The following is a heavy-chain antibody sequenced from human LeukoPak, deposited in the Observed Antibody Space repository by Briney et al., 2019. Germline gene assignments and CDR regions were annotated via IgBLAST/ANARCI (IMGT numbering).Heavy chain of an antibody. V-gene: IGHV4-59*01. CDR2: IYYSGST. CDR1: GGSISSYY. J-gene: IGHJ6*03. CDR3: AKGVYYYGSGSYYNVGYYYYYMDV. D-gene: IGHD3-10*01. Sequence: SETLSLTCTVSGGSISSYYWSWIRQPPGKGLEWIGYIYYSGSTNYNPSLKSRVTISVDTSKNQFSLKLSSVTAADTAVYYCAKGVYYYGSGSYYNVGYYYYYMDVWGKGTTVTISS.